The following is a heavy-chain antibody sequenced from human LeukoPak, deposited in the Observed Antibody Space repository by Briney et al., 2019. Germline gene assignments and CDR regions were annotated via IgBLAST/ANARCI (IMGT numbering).Heavy chain of an antibody. V-gene: IGHV1-46*01. CDR1: GYTFTSYY. CDR2: INPSGGST. J-gene: IGHJ3*02. Sequence: GASVKVSCKASGYTFTSYYMHWVRQAPGQGLEWMGIINPSGGSTSYAQKFQGRVTMTRDMSTSTVYMELSRLRSDDTAVYYCARDYYDSSVPRPGLDAFDIWGQGTMVTVSS. D-gene: IGHD3-22*01. CDR3: ARDYYDSSVPRPGLDAFDI.